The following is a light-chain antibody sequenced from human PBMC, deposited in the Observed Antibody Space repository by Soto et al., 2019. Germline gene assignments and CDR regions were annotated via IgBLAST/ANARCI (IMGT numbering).Light chain of an antibody. Sequence: ELGLRQSPASLPLSPGDGATLSSRASQSVSSTNLAWYQQKPGQAPRLLIYCASSRATGIPDRFSGSGSGTDFTLTISRLEPEDFAVYYCQQYGSSGTFGQGTKVDI. CDR2: CAS. CDR3: QQYGSSGT. V-gene: IGKV3-20*01. J-gene: IGKJ1*01. CDR1: QSVSSTN.